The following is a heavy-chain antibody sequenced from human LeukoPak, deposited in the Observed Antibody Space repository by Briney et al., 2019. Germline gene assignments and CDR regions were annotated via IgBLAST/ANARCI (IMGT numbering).Heavy chain of an antibody. J-gene: IGHJ6*02. CDR3: ARDSLIVVVPAYYYGMDV. Sequence: GGSLRLSCAASGFTFSSYAMHWVRQAPGKGLEWVAVISYDGSNKYYADSVKGRFTISRDNSKNTLYLQMNSLRAEDTAVYYCARDSLIVVVPAYYYGMDVWGQGATVTVSS. V-gene: IGHV3-30-3*01. D-gene: IGHD2-2*01. CDR2: ISYDGSNK. CDR1: GFTFSSYA.